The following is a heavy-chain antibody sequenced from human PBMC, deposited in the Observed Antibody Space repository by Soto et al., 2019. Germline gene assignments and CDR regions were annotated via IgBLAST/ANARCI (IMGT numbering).Heavy chain of an antibody. V-gene: IGHV3-21*01. Sequence: EVQLVESGGGLVKPGGSLRLSCAASGFTFSSYSMNWVRQAPGKGLEGVSSISSSSSYIYYADSVKGRFTISRDNAKNSLYLQMNSLRAEDTAVYYCARDRSGWYDDAFDILGQGTMVTFSS. J-gene: IGHJ3*02. CDR3: ARDRSGWYDDAFDI. CDR2: ISSSSSYI. CDR1: GFTFSSYS. D-gene: IGHD6-19*01.